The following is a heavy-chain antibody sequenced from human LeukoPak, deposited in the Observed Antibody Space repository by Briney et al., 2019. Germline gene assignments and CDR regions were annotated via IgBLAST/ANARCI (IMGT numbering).Heavy chain of an antibody. CDR1: GFTFSSYW. V-gene: IGHV3-7*01. CDR2: IKYDGNEE. CDR3: KSGGAAPGSFDY. Sequence: GGSLRLSCAASGFTFSSYWMSWMRQAPGQGLEWVANIKYDGNEEYYVDSVKGRFTISRDNAKNSLYLQLNSLRVEDTAVYYCKSGGAAPGSFDYWGQGTLVTVSP. J-gene: IGHJ4*02. D-gene: IGHD1-1*01.